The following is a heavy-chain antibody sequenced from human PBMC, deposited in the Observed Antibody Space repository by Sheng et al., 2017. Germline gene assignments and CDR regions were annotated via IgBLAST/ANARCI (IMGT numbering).Heavy chain of an antibody. V-gene: IGHV3-21*01. J-gene: IGHJ4*02. CDR2: ISSSSSYI. CDR1: GFTFSSYS. D-gene: IGHD4-17*01. CDR3: ASSFKLRWSNSE. Sequence: EVQLVESGGGLVKPGGSLRLSCAASGFTFSSYSMNWVRQAPGKGLEWVSSISSSSSYIYYADSVKGRFTISRDNAKNSLYLQMNSLRAEDTAVYYCASSFKLRWSNSEWGQGTLVTVSS.